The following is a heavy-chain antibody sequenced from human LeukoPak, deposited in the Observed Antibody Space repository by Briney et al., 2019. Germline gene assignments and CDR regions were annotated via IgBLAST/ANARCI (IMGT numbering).Heavy chain of an antibody. Sequence: SETLSLTCAVYGGSFSGYYWSWIRQPPGKGLEWIGEINHSGSTNYNPSLKSRVTISVDTSKNQFSLKLSSVTAADTAVYYCARGRVYRTYFDYWGQGTLVTVSS. CDR3: ARGRVYRTYFDY. CDR2: INHSGST. D-gene: IGHD2-8*01. CDR1: GGSFSGYY. J-gene: IGHJ4*02. V-gene: IGHV4-34*01.